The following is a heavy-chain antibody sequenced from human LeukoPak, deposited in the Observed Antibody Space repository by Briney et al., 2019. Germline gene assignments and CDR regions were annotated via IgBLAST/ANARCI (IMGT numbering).Heavy chain of an antibody. D-gene: IGHD2-15*01. Sequence: PGGSLRLSCAASGFTFSTYWMSWVRQAPGKGLEWVAIIHQDGNEKYYVDSVKGRFTISRDNAKNSLYLQMNSLRAEDTAVYYCARGDKFSGDYWGQGTLVTVSS. J-gene: IGHJ4*02. CDR2: IHQDGNEK. CDR3: ARGDKFSGDY. CDR1: GFTFSTYW. V-gene: IGHV3-7*04.